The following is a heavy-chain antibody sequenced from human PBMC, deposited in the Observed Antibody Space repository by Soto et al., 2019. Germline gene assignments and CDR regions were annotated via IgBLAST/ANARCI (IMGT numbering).Heavy chain of an antibody. CDR1: GYTFTSYY. J-gene: IGHJ4*02. Sequence: ASVKVSCKASGYTFTSYYMHWVRQAPGQGLEWMGIINPSGGSTSYAQKFQGRVTMTRDTSTSTVYMGLSSLRSEDTAVYYCARDRYDIVVVPAALHFDYWGQGTLVTVSS. V-gene: IGHV1-46*03. CDR3: ARDRYDIVVVPAALHFDY. D-gene: IGHD2-2*01. CDR2: INPSGGST.